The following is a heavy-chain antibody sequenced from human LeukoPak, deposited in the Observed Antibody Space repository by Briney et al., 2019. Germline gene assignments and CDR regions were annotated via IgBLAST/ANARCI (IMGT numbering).Heavy chain of an antibody. CDR1: GFTFSAYA. CDR2: ISNNGGSS. CDR3: VKITSVTGGDC. D-gene: IGHD1-1*01. V-gene: IGHV3-64D*09. J-gene: IGHJ4*02. Sequence: GGSLSLSCSASGFTFSAYAMYWVRQAPGKGLEYVSGISNNGGSSFYADSVKGRFTISRDNSKNTLYLQMSSLRAEDTAVYYCVKITSVTGGDCWGQGTRLTVSS.